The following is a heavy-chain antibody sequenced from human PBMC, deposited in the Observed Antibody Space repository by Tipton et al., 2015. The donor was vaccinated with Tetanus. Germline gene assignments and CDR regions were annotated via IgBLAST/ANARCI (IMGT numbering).Heavy chain of an antibody. CDR2: IYPGDSDT. Sequence: VQLVQSGAEVKKPGESLKISCKGSGYSFTSYWIGWVRQMPGKGLEWMGIIYPGDSDTRNSPSFQGQVTISADKSISTAYLQWSSLKASDTAMYYCARTTTNDYYYYGMDVWGQGTTVTVSS. D-gene: IGHD4-17*01. CDR1: GYSFTSYW. J-gene: IGHJ6*02. V-gene: IGHV5-51*01. CDR3: ARTTTNDYYYYGMDV.